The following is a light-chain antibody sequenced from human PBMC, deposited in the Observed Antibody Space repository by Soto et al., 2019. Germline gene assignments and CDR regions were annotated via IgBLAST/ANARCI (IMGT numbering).Light chain of an antibody. Sequence: QLVLTQSPSASASLGASVKLTCTLSSRHSSYVIAWHQQQPERGPRFLMKLNSDGSHNKGDGIPDRFSGSSSGTERYLTISSLQSEDEADYYCQTWGSAIVVFGGGTKVTVL. V-gene: IGLV4-69*01. CDR1: SRHSSYV. CDR3: QTWGSAIVV. J-gene: IGLJ2*01. CDR2: LNSDGSH.